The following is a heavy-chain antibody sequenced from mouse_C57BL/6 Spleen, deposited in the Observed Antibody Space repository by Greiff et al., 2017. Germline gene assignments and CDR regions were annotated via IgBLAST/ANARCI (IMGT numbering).Heavy chain of an antibody. V-gene: IGHV1-82*01. CDR3: ARGELWCAY. Sequence: VQRVESGPELVKPGASVKISCKASGYAFSSSWMNWVKQRPGKGLEWIGRIYPGDGDTNYNGKFKGKATLTADKSSSTAYMQLSSLTSADSAVYFCARGELWCAYWGQETLVTVSA. CDR2: IYPGDGDT. CDR1: GYAFSSSW. J-gene: IGHJ3*01.